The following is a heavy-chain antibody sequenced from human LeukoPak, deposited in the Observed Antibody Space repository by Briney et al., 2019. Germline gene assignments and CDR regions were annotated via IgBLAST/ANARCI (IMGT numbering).Heavy chain of an antibody. V-gene: IGHV4-61*08. CDR3: ARVPYSGYEFTIDS. Sequence: PSQTLSLTCTVSGGSISSGGYYWGWIRQHPGKGLEWLGYIHYSGNTDYNPSLKSRVTMSLHTSENQFSLKLSSVTAADTAVYYCARVPYSGYEFTIDSWGQGTLVTVSS. J-gene: IGHJ4*02. D-gene: IGHD5-12*01. CDR1: GGSISSGGYY. CDR2: IHYSGNT.